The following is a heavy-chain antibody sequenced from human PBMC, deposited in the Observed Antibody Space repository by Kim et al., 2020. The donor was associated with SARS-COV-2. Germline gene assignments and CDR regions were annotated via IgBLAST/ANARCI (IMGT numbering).Heavy chain of an antibody. CDR2: K. Sequence: KDDAISVKRRITSNSDTSKNQFSLQLNSVTPEDTAVYYCARRSVDKGTDYWGQGTLVTVSS. D-gene: IGHD3-10*01. J-gene: IGHJ4*02. CDR3: ARRSVDKGTDY. V-gene: IGHV6-1*01.